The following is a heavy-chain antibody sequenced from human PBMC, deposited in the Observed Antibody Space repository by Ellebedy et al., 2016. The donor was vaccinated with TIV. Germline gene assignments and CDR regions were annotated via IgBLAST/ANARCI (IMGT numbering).Heavy chain of an antibody. CDR1: GFSFSSYW. V-gene: IGHV3-74*01. CDR3: AREGLVGATDS. Sequence: PGGSLRLSCAASGFSFSSYWMHWVRQAPGKGLAWVSRINMDGSSARYADSVKGRFTTSRDNAKNTLYLQMNSLRAEDTAVYYCAREGLVGATDSWGQGNMVTVSS. J-gene: IGHJ4*02. CDR2: INMDGSSA. D-gene: IGHD1-26*01.